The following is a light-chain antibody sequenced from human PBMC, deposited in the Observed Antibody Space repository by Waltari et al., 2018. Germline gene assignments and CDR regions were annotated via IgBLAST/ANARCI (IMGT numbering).Light chain of an antibody. Sequence: DIVLTQSPDSLAVSLGERATINCRSSQSVLYSSNNKNYLAWYQHKPGQPPKLLIYWASIRVSGGPDRFRGSESGTDFTLTISSLQAEDVAVYYCQQYYSNPLTFGQGTKVEI. CDR2: WAS. CDR3: QQYYSNPLT. V-gene: IGKV4-1*01. J-gene: IGKJ1*01. CDR1: QSVLYSSNNKNY.